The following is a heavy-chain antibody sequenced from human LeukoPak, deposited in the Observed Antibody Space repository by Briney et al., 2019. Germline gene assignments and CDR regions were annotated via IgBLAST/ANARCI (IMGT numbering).Heavy chain of an antibody. CDR3: ARGSMWKWDF. Sequence: SDTLSLTCAMYGGSLNSDYWWSWVRQSPEKGLEWIGEGHQSGSANYNPSLKTRISTSLDRSGNLFSLNLSSVTAADTALYYCARGSMWKWDFWGQGILVIVSS. CDR1: GGSLNSDYW. D-gene: IGHD1-26*01. V-gene: IGHV4-4*02. J-gene: IGHJ4*02. CDR2: GHQSGSA.